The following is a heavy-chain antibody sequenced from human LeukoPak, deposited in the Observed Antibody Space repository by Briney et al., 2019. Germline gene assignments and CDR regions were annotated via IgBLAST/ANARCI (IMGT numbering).Heavy chain of an antibody. V-gene: IGHV4-34*01. CDR2: INHSGST. D-gene: IGHD3-10*01. CDR1: GGSFSGYY. J-gene: IGHJ6*02. CDR3: ARGPYGSGSYALYGYYGMDV. Sequence: PSETLSPTCAVYGGSFSGYYWSWIRQPPGKGLEWIGEINHSGSTNYNPSLKSRVTISVDTSKNQFSLKLSSVTAADTAVYYCARGPYGSGSYALYGYYGMDVWGQGTTVTVSS.